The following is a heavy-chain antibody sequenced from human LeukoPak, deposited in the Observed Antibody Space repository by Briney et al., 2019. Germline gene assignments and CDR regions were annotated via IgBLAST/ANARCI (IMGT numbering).Heavy chain of an antibody. V-gene: IGHV1-2*02. CDR3: ARDNSVRDEAWWFTP. CDR2: INPNSGGT. Sequence: ASVKVSCKASGYTFTGYYMHWVRQAPGQGLEWMGWINPNSGGTNYAQKFQGRVTMTRDTSISTAYMELSRLRSDDTAVYYCARDNSVRDEAWWFTPWGQGTLVTVSS. J-gene: IGHJ5*02. D-gene: IGHD5-24*01. CDR1: GYTFTGYY.